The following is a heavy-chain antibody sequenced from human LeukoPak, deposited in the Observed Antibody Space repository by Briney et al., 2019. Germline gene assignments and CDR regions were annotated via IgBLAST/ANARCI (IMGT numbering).Heavy chain of an antibody. CDR2: INHSGST. V-gene: IGHV4-34*01. D-gene: IGHD4-17*01. CDR3: ARGDGDYGLTD. CDR1: GGSFSGYY. J-gene: IGHJ4*02. Sequence: SETLSLTCAVYGGSFSGYYWSWIRQPPGKGLEWIGEINHSGSTNYNPSLKSRVTISVDTSKNQFSLKLSSVTAADTAVYYCARGDGDYGLTDWGQGTLVTVSS.